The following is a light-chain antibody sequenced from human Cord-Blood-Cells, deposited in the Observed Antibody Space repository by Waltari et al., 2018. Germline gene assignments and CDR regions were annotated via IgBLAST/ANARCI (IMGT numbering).Light chain of an antibody. CDR3: SSYAGSNNVV. CDR1: SSDVGGYNY. CDR2: EVS. J-gene: IGLJ2*01. V-gene: IGLV2-8*01. Sequence: QSALTQPPSASGSPGPSVTISCTGTSSDVGGYNYVSWYQQHPGKAPKLMIYEVSKRPTVVPDRFSGSKSGNTASLTVSGLQAEDEADYYCSSYAGSNNVVFGGGTKLTVL.